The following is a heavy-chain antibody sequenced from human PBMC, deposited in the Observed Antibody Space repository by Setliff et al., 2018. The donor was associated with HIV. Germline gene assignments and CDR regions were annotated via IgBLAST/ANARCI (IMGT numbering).Heavy chain of an antibody. J-gene: IGHJ4*02. CDR1: GYTFTTYS. CDR3: ARGALLAVFDFDH. D-gene: IGHD1-26*01. Sequence: ASVKVSCKASGYTFTTYSMHWVRQAPGQSLEWMGWINAGNGNTKYSQEFQGRVTITRDTSASTAYMELSSPRSDDMAVYFCARGALLAVFDFDHWGQGTLVTVSS. CDR2: INAGNGNT. V-gene: IGHV1-3*03.